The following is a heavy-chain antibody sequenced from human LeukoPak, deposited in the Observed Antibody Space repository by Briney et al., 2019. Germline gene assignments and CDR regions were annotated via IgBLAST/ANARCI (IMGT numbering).Heavy chain of an antibody. V-gene: IGHV1-24*01. Sequence: ASVKVSCKVSGYTLTELSMHWVRQAPGEGLEWMGGFDPEDGETIYAQKFQGRVTMTEDTSTDTAYMELSSLRSEDTAVYYCATDAPYSSSWYRNNWFDPWGQGTLVTVSS. J-gene: IGHJ5*02. CDR3: ATDAPYSSSWYRNNWFDP. CDR2: FDPEDGET. D-gene: IGHD6-13*01. CDR1: GYTLTELS.